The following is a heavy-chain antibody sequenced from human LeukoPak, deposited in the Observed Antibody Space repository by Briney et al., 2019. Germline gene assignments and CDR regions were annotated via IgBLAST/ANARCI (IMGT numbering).Heavy chain of an antibody. CDR2: LSGSGNSR. CDR3: ARDVNGGY. D-gene: IGHD2-8*01. Sequence: GGSLRLSCAASGFTYSSYAMTWVRQSPGKGLEWVSTLSGSGNSRYYADSVQGRFTISRDNFKNTLYLQMDSLRVEDTAVYYCARDVNGGYWGQGTLVTVSS. CDR1: GFTYSSYA. J-gene: IGHJ4*02. V-gene: IGHV3-23*01.